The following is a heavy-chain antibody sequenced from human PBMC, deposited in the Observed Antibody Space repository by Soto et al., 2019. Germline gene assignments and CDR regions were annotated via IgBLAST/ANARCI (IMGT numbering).Heavy chain of an antibody. J-gene: IGHJ6*02. CDR1: GYTLTELS. V-gene: IGHV1-24*01. CDR2: FDPEDGET. CDR3: ATGVSSGWPYYYYYYGMDV. D-gene: IGHD6-19*01. Sequence: ASVKVSCKVSGYTLTELSMHCVRQAPGKGLEWMGGFDPEDGETIYAQKFQGRVTMTEDTSTDTAYMELSSLRSEDTAVYYCATGVSSGWPYYYYYYGMDVWGQGTTVTVSS.